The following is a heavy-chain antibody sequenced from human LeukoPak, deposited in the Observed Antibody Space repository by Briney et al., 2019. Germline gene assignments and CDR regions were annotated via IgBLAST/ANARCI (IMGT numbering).Heavy chain of an antibody. V-gene: IGHV4-38-2*02. J-gene: IGHJ4*02. CDR3: ARSNAGEFDY. Sequence: PSETLSLTCTVSGYSISSGYYWGWIRQPPGKGLEWIGSIYHSGSTYYNPSLKSRVTISVDTSKNQFSLELSSVTAADTAVYYCARSNAGEFDYWGQGTLVTVSS. CDR2: IYHSGST. D-gene: IGHD7-27*01. CDR1: GYSISSGYY.